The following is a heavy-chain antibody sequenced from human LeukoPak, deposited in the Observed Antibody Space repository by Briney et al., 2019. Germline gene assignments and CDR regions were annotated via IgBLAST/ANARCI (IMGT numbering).Heavy chain of an antibody. CDR2: ISYDGRNK. CDR3: ARVNSGSYYDFDY. Sequence: GRSLRLSCAASGFTFSSYAMHWVRQAPGKGLEWVAVISYDGRNKYYADSVKGRFTISRDNSKNTLYLQMNSLRAEDTAVYYCARVNSGSYYDFDYWGQGTLVTVSS. V-gene: IGHV3-30*04. CDR1: GFTFSSYA. J-gene: IGHJ4*02. D-gene: IGHD1-26*01.